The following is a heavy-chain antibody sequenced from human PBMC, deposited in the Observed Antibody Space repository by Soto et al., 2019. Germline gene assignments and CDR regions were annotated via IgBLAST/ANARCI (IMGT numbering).Heavy chain of an antibody. CDR3: ARGQRLVEAYYYFAMDV. CDR1: RYALASYG. J-gene: IGHJ6*02. V-gene: IGHV1-18*01. CDR2: ISAYDGKT. D-gene: IGHD6-13*01. Sequence: GAPVKPSSKASRYALASYGISWVRQAPGQGLQWMGCISAYDGKTNSAQRLQGRVTMTTDTSTSTAYMELRSLRSDDTAVYYCARGQRLVEAYYYFAMDVGGQGTTGTVSS.